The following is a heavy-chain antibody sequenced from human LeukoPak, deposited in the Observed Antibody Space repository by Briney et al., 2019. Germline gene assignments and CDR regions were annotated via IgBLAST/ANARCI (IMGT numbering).Heavy chain of an antibody. CDR2: ISYDGSNK. CDR3: ARGWRSGWFHDAFDI. D-gene: IGHD6-19*01. Sequence: GGSLRLSCAASGFTFSSYAMHWVRQAPGKGLEWVAVISYDGSNKYYADSVKGRFTISRDNSKNTLYLQMNSLRAEDTAVYYCARGWRSGWFHDAFDIWGQGTMVTVSS. CDR1: GFTFSSYA. V-gene: IGHV3-30*14. J-gene: IGHJ3*02.